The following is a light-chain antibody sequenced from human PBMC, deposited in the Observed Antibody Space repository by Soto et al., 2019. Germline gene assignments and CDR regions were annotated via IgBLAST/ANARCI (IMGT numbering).Light chain of an antibody. J-gene: IGKJ1*01. CDR3: LQDYNYPRA. CDR1: QGIRTD. V-gene: IGKV1-6*01. CDR2: AAS. Sequence: AIQMTQSPSSLSASVGDRVTITCRASQGIRTDLGWYQQKPGKAPKLLIYAASSLQSGVPSRFSGSGSGTDFTLTISSLQPEDFATDYCLQDYNYPRAFGQGTKVEIK.